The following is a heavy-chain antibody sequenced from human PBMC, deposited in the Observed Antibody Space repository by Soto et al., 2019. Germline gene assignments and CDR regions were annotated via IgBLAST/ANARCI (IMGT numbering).Heavy chain of an antibody. CDR3: AKGGRQWLVTSDFNY. V-gene: IGHV3-30*18. J-gene: IGHJ4*02. D-gene: IGHD6-19*01. CDR1: GFTFSDYA. Sequence: VQLVESGGGVVQPGRSLRLYCAASGFTFSDYAMHWVRQAPGKGLEWVAVVSHDGRNTHYADSVKGRFTISRDSSKNTASMEMTSLRAEDTAVYYCAKGGRQWLVTSDFNYWGQGALVTVSS. CDR2: VSHDGRNT.